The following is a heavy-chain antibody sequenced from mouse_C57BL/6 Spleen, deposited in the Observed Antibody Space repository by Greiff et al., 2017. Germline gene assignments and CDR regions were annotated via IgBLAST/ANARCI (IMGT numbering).Heavy chain of an antibody. CDR1: GFSLTSYG. J-gene: IGHJ4*01. CDR2: IWSGGST. D-gene: IGHD2-2*01. CDR3: ARNLLVTTNYAMDY. Sequence: VKLMESGPGLVQPSQSLSITCTVSGFSLTSYGVHWVRQSPGKGLEWLGVIWSGGSTDYNAAFISRLSISKDNSKSQVFFKMNSLQADDTAIYYCARNLLVTTNYAMDYWGQGTSVTVSS. V-gene: IGHV2-2*01.